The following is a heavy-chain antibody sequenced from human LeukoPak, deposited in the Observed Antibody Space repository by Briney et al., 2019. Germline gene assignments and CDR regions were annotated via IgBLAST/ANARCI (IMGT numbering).Heavy chain of an antibody. V-gene: IGHV3-30*02. CDR2: IRYDGSNK. CDR1: GLTFSSYG. Sequence: GGSLRLSCAASGLTFSSYGMHWVRQAPGKGLEWVAFIRYDGSNKYYADSVKGRFTVSRDNSKNTLYLQMNSLRVEDTAVYYCANAEGYYYHREAFDIWGQGTMVTVSS. CDR3: ANAEGYYYHREAFDI. D-gene: IGHD3-22*01. J-gene: IGHJ3*02.